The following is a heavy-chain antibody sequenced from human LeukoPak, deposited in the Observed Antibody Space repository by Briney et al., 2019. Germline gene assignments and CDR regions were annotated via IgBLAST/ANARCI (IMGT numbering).Heavy chain of an antibody. CDR2: ISGSGSGGST. V-gene: IGHV3-23*01. Sequence: GGSLRLSCAASGSTFSNYAMSWVRQAPGKGLEWVSSISGSGSGGSTYYADSVKGRFTISRDNSKNTLYLQMNSLRAEDTAVYYCAKSGYNRFDYWGQGTLVTVSS. CDR1: GSTFSNYA. D-gene: IGHD5-24*01. J-gene: IGHJ4*02. CDR3: AKSGYNRFDY.